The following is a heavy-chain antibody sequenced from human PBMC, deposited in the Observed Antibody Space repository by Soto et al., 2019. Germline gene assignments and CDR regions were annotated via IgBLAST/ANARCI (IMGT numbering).Heavy chain of an antibody. Sequence: SETLSLTCTVSGGSLSSYYWSWIRQPPGKGLEWIGYIYYSGSTNYNPSLKSRVTISVDTSKNQFSLKLSSVTAADTAVYYCARRYGGALDSWGQGTQVTVSS. CDR1: GGSLSSYY. CDR3: ARRYGGALDS. V-gene: IGHV4-59*08. J-gene: IGHJ4*02. D-gene: IGHD4-17*01. CDR2: IYYSGST.